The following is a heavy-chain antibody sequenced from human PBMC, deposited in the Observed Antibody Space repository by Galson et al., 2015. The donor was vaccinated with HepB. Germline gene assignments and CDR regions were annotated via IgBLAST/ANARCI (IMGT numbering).Heavy chain of an antibody. CDR1: GFTFSSYA. D-gene: IGHD6-19*01. CDR3: ARVSGGPIAVAAYYYGMDV. Sequence: SLRLSCAASGFTFSSYAMHWVRQAPGKGLEWVAVISYDGSNKYYADSVKGRFTISRDNSKNTLYLQMNSLRAEDTAVYYCARVSGGPIAVAAYYYGMDVWGQGTTVTVSS. V-gene: IGHV3-30*04. J-gene: IGHJ6*02. CDR2: ISYDGSNK.